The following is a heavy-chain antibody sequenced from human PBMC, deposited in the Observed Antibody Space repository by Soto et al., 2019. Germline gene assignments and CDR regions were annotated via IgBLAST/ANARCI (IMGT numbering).Heavy chain of an antibody. Sequence: QVQLVQSGAEVKKPGASVKVSCKTSGYTFTRYDINWVRQATGQGLEWMGWMNPKSGYTGSAQRFQGRLTMTSDTSISTAYMELSTLRSEDTAMYYCARTDGDLDYWGQGTLVTVSS. V-gene: IGHV1-8*01. J-gene: IGHJ4*01. CDR2: MNPKSGYT. CDR3: ARTDGDLDY. D-gene: IGHD4-17*01. CDR1: GYTFTRYD.